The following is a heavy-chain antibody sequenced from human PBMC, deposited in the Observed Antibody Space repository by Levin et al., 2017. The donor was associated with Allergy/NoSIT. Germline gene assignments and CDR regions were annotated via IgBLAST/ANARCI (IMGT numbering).Heavy chain of an antibody. CDR1: GGSFGGYY. CDR2: IGHRGYT. D-gene: IGHD3-16*02. CDR3: AVFSFRYGTFDS. Sequence: KTSETLSLTCALHGGSFGGYYWSWLRQPPGKGLEWIGEIGHRGYTYNPSLTSRVAISLDTSTNQFSLRLNSVTAADTAVYYCAVFSFRYGTFDSWGRGTMVTVSS. V-gene: IGHV4-34*01. J-gene: IGHJ3*02.